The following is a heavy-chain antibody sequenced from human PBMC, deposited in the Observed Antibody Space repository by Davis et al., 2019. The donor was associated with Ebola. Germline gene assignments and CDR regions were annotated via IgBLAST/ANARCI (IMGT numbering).Heavy chain of an antibody. CDR2: VKSKTDGGTI. V-gene: IGHV3-15*01. J-gene: IGHJ3*01. D-gene: IGHD6-19*01. CDR1: GFTFSNVW. CDR3: ITRTAVTDVHAFDV. Sequence: GESLKISCAASGFTFSNVWMTWVRQAPGKGLECVGRVKSKTDGGTIDYAAPVKGRFTISRDDSKNTLFLQMDSLKTEDTAVYHCITRTAVTDVHAFDVWGQGTMVAVSP.